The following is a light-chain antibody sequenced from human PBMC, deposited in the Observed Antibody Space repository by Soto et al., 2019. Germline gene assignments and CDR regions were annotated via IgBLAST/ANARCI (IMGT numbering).Light chain of an antibody. CDR3: SSFAGSDNVV. Sequence: QSALTQPPSASGSPGQSVTISCTGTSSDVGGYKSVSWYHQHPGQDPKLMIYEGSKRTSGVPVRFSGSKSGNTASLTVSGLQAEDEADYYYSSFAGSDNVVFGVGTQLTVL. CDR1: SSDVGGYKS. J-gene: IGLJ2*01. V-gene: IGLV2-8*01. CDR2: EGS.